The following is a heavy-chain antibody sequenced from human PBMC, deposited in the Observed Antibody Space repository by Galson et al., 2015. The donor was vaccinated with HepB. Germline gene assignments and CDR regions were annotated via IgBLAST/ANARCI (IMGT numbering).Heavy chain of an antibody. D-gene: IGHD6-6*01. J-gene: IGHJ6*02. V-gene: IGHV4-61*01. CDR1: GDSVSSGSYY. CDR2: IYYGGSS. CDR3: ARDLIAARPFYYYGMDV. Sequence: LSLTCSVSGDSVSSGSYYWSWIRQPPGKGLEWIGYIYYGGSSNYNPSLKSRVTISVDTSKNQFSLKLNSVTAADTAVYYCARDLIAARPFYYYGMDVRGQGTTVTVSS.